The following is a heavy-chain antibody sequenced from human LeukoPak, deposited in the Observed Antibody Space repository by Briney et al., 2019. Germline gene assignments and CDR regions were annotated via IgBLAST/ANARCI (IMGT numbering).Heavy chain of an antibody. Sequence: SQTLSLTCTVSGGSISSGGYYWSWIRQPPGKGLEWIGYIYYSGSTNYNPSLKSRVTISVDTSKNQFSLKLSSVTAADTAVYYCARTQRYCSGGSCSWALHAFDIWGQGTMVTVSS. CDR2: IYYSGST. CDR1: GGSISSGGYY. V-gene: IGHV4-61*08. CDR3: ARTQRYCSGGSCSWALHAFDI. J-gene: IGHJ3*02. D-gene: IGHD2-15*01.